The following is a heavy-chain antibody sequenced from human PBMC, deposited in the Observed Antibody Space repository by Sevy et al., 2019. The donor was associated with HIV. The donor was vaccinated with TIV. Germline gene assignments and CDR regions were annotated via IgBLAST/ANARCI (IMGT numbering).Heavy chain of an antibody. J-gene: IGHJ4*02. CDR1: GFAFYDYS. CDR3: AREGCTRPHDY. V-gene: IGHV3-23*01. D-gene: IGHD2-8*01. Sequence: GGSLRLSCAASGFAFYDYSMSWIRQAPGKGLEWVATLSFVCGKINYADSVKGRFTISRDNSKNSFYLQMDNLRVEDTALYSCAREGCTRPHDYWGQGTRVTVSS. CDR2: LSFVCGKI.